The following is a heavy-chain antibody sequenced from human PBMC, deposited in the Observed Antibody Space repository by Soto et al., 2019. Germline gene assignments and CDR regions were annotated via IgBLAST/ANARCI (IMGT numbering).Heavy chain of an antibody. Sequence: ASVKVSCKASGGTFSSYTISWVRQAPGQGLEWMGRIIPILGIANYAQKFQSRVTITADKSTSTAYMELSSLRSEDTAVYYCASGSTSCYEVGGCKNLNYYYYYMDVWGKGTTVTVSS. CDR1: GGTFSSYT. J-gene: IGHJ6*03. V-gene: IGHV1-69*02. CDR2: IIPILGIA. CDR3: ASGSTSCYEVGGCKNLNYYYYYMDV. D-gene: IGHD2-2*01.